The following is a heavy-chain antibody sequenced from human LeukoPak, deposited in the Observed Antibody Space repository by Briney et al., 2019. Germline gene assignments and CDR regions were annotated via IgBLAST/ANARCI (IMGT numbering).Heavy chain of an antibody. CDR1: GYTFSSYA. CDR2: ISGSGANT. Sequence: QPGRSLRLSCTASGYTFSSYAMTWVRQAPGEGLEWVSAISGSGANTYYADSVKGRFAASRDNSKDTLYLQMRSLRAEDTAVYYCARGRSGYGPFDAFDIWGHGTWVTVSS. D-gene: IGHD3-22*01. CDR3: ARGRSGYGPFDAFDI. J-gene: IGHJ3*02. V-gene: IGHV3-23*01.